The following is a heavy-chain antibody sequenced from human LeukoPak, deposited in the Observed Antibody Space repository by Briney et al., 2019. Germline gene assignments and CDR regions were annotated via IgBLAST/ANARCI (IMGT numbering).Heavy chain of an antibody. CDR2: IIPIFGTA. CDR3: ARNSGSSWYSGWFDP. V-gene: IGHV1-69*06. Sequence: PGASVKVSCKASGGTFSSYATSWVRQAPGQGLEWMGGIIPIFGTANYAQKFQGRVTITADKSTSTAYMELSSLRSEDTAVYYCARNSGSSWYSGWFDPWGQGTPVTVSS. D-gene: IGHD6-13*01. J-gene: IGHJ5*02. CDR1: GGTFSSYA.